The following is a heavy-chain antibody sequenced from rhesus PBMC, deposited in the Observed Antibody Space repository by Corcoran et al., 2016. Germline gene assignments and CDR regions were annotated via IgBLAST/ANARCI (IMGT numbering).Heavy chain of an antibody. CDR3: ARGYSGSWNFLDL. CDR2: IIPLVGIT. J-gene: IGHJ2*01. Sequence: QVQLVQSGAEVKKPGASVKVSCKASGFTFGSYAINWVRQAPGQGLEWMGVIIPLVGITDYAEKFQGRVTITADTSTSTAYRELSSLRSEDTAVYYCARGYSGSWNFLDLLGPGTPITISS. V-gene: IGHV1-198*02. CDR1: GFTFGSYA. D-gene: IGHD6-25*01.